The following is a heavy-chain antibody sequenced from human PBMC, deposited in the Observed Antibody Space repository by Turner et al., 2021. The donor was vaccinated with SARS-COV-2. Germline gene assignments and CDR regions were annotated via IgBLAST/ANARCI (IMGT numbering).Heavy chain of an antibody. J-gene: IGHJ3*02. D-gene: IGHD5-12*01. CDR2: FDPEYGET. CDR1: GYTLTELS. CDR3: ATCRDGYNWGAFHI. Sequence: QVQLVQSGAEVKKPGASVKVSCKVSGYTLTELSMHWVRQAPGKGREWMGGFDPEYGETIYAQKVQGRVTMTEDTSADTAYMELSSPRSEDTAVYYCATCRDGYNWGAFHIWGQGTMVTVSS. V-gene: IGHV1-24*01.